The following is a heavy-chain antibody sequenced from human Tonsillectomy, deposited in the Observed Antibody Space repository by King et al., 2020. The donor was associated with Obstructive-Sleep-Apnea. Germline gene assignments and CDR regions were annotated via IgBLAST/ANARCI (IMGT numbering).Heavy chain of an antibody. CDR1: GGSISSYY. V-gene: IGHV4-59*01. J-gene: IGHJ4*02. CDR3: ARDPRYYGSGFDY. Sequence: QLQESGPGLVKPSETLSLTCTVSGGSISSYYWSWIRQPPGKGLEWIGYIYYSGSTNYNPSLKSRVTISVDTSKNQFSLKLSSVTAADTAVYYCARDPRYYGSGFDYWGQGTLVTVSS. CDR2: IYYSGST. D-gene: IGHD3-10*01.